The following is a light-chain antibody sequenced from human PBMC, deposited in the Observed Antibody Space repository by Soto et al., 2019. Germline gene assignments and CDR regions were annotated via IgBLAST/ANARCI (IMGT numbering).Light chain of an antibody. CDR2: WAS. CDR3: QQYYSTPLT. CDR1: QSVLYSSNNNNY. V-gene: IGKV4-1*01. J-gene: IGKJ4*01. Sequence: DIVMTQSPDSLAVSLGERATINCKSSQSVLYSSNNNNYLAWYQHKPGQPPRLLIYWASTRESGVPDRFSGSGSGTDSTLTISSLQAEDVAVYYCQQYYSTPLTFGGGTKVDIK.